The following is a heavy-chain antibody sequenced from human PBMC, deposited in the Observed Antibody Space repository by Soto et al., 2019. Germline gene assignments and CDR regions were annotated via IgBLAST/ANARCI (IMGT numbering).Heavy chain of an antibody. Sequence: SETLSLTCTVSGGSISSGGYYWSWIRQHPGKGLEWIGYIYYSGSTYYNPSLKSRVTISVDTSKNQFSLKLSSVTAADTAVYYCASRLRSGVAFDYWGQGTLVTVSS. V-gene: IGHV4-31*03. J-gene: IGHJ4*02. CDR1: GGSISSGGYY. CDR3: ASRLRSGVAFDY. CDR2: IYYSGST. D-gene: IGHD2-15*01.